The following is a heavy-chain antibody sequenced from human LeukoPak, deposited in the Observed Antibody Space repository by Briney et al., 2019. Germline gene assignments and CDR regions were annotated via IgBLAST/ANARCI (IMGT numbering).Heavy chain of an antibody. J-gene: IGHJ4*02. CDR2: IKQDGSEK. D-gene: IGHD6-13*01. V-gene: IGHV3-7*01. Sequence: QPGGSLRLSCAASGFTLSSYWMSWVRQAPGKGLEWVANIKQDGSEKYYVDSVKGRFTISRDNAKNSLYLQMNSLRAEDTAVYYCARIRAAAGAYYFDYWGQGTLVTVSS. CDR1: GFTLSSYW. CDR3: ARIRAAAGAYYFDY.